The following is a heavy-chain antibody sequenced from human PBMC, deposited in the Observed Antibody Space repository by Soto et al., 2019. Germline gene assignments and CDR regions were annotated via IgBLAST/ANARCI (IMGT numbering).Heavy chain of an antibody. CDR1: GFSSSRYW. D-gene: IGHD2-15*01. V-gene: IGHV3-7*01. CDR2: IRQDGIEK. CDR3: VQDGEYCNFSPFDS. Sequence: EVQLVESGGGLVQSGGSVRLSCVASGFSSSRYWMGWVRQAPGKGLEWVGNIRQDGIEKYYMESARGRFTISRDNAQNSLYLQMDSLRAEDTAIYYCVQDGEYCNFSPFDSWGQGTLVTVSS. J-gene: IGHJ4*02.